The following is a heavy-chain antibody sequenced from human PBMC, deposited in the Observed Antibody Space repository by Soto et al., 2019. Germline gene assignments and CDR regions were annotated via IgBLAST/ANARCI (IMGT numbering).Heavy chain of an antibody. CDR2: IGSRTSDI. CDR1: GFTLSRHT. J-gene: IGHJ3*02. CDR3: VRDYYDTSGYPNAFDM. D-gene: IGHD3-22*01. Sequence: GGSLRLSCAASGFTLSRHTMNWVRQAPGKGLEWVSFIGSRTSDIYYADSVKGRFTISRDNAKNSLYLDLTRLRAEDTAVYFCVRDYYDTSGYPNAFDMWGQGTMVTVSS. V-gene: IGHV3-21*01.